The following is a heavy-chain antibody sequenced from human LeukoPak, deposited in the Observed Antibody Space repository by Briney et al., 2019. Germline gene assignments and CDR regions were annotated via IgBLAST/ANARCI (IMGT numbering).Heavy chain of an antibody. V-gene: IGHV3-30*03. CDR2: ISYDGSVR. J-gene: IGHJ4*02. CDR3: ARDRDLGVVTPWCDY. CDR1: GFTFSNYG. D-gene: IGHD2-2*01. Sequence: PGGSLRLSCAASGFTFSNYGMQWVRQAPGKGLEWVAIISYDGSVRYYGDSVRGRFTISRDNSKNAVYLQMNSLRADDTAVYYCARDRDLGVVTPWCDYWGQGTLVTVSS.